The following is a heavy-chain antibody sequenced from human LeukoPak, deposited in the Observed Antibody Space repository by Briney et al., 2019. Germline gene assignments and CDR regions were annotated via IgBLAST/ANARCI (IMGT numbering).Heavy chain of an antibody. CDR1: GFGFSSYW. J-gene: IGHJ4*02. D-gene: IGHD6-19*01. V-gene: IGHV3-7*01. CDR2: IKPDGSGK. CDR3: SSQPAVLDLDC. Sequence: GGSLRLSCAASGFGFSSYWMTGAGRAPGKGLGWVANIKPDGSGKNYVDSVKGRFTISRDNAKNSLYLQMRGLRVEDTAVYYCSSQPAVLDLDCWGRGTLVTVSS.